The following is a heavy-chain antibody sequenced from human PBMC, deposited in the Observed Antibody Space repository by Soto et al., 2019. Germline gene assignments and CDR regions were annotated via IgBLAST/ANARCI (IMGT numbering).Heavy chain of an antibody. Sequence: LGESLKNSCKGSGYSFTSYWISWVRQMPGKGLEWMGRIDPSDSYTNDSPAFQGHVTISADQSISTAYLQWSSLKASDTAMYYCARHNDCSGGSCYYYYVMDVWGQGTTVTVSS. J-gene: IGHJ6*02. CDR2: IDPSDSYT. CDR1: GYSFTSYW. CDR3: ARHNDCSGGSCYYYYVMDV. D-gene: IGHD2-15*01. V-gene: IGHV5-10-1*01.